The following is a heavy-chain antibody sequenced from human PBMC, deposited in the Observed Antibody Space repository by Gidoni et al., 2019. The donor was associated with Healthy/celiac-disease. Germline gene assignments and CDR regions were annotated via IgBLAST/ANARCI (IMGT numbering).Heavy chain of an antibody. J-gene: IGHJ4*02. Sequence: EVQLVESGGGLVQPGGSLKLSCAASGFTFSASAMHWVRQASGKGLEWVGRIRSKANSYATAYAASVKGRFTISRDDSKNTAYLQMNSLKTEDTAVYYCTRLPDPDYDYIWGPQGYWGQGTLVTVSS. CDR2: IRSKANSYAT. CDR3: TRLPDPDYDYIWGPQGY. D-gene: IGHD3-16*01. V-gene: IGHV3-73*01. CDR1: GFTFSASA.